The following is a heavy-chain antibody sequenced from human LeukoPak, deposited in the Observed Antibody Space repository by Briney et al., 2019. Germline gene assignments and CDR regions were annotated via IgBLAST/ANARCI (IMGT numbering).Heavy chain of an antibody. CDR3: ARDLIVVVPAAMPAGVFDP. J-gene: IGHJ5*02. D-gene: IGHD2-2*01. CDR2: IKQDGSEK. V-gene: IGHV3-7*01. CDR1: GFTFSSYW. Sequence: GGSLRLSCAASGFTFSSYWMSWVRQAPGKGLEWVANIKQDGSEKYYVDSVKGRFTISRDNAKNSLYLQMNSLRAEDTAVYYCARDLIVVVPAAMPAGVFDPWGQGTLVTVSS.